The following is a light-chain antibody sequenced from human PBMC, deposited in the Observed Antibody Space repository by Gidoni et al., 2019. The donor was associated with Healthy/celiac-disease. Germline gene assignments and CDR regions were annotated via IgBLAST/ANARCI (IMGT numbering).Light chain of an antibody. CDR1: SGHSSYA. CDR3: QTWGTGIRVV. CDR2: LNSDGSH. Sequence: QLVLTQSPSASASLGASVKLTCTLSSGHSSYAIALHQQQPEKGPRYLMKLNSDGSHSKGDGIPDRFSGSSSGAERYLTISSLQSEDEADYYCQTWGTGIRVVFGGGTKLTVL. J-gene: IGLJ2*01. V-gene: IGLV4-69*01.